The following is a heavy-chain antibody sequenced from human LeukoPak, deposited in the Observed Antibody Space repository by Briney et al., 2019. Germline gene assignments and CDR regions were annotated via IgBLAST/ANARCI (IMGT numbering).Heavy chain of an antibody. CDR2: ISSSSSTI. J-gene: IGHJ4*02. CDR1: GFTFSSYS. CDR3: ARETRIAVAGSFDY. V-gene: IGHV3-48*01. Sequence: GGSLRLSCAASGFTFSSYSMNWVRQAPGKGLEWVSYISSSSSTIYYADSVKGRFTISRDNAKNSLYLQMNSLRAEDTAVYYCARETRIAVAGSFDYWGQGTLVTVSS. D-gene: IGHD6-19*01.